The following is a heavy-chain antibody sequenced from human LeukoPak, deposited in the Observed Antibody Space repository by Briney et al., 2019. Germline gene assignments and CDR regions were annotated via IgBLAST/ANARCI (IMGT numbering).Heavy chain of an antibody. CDR3: ARIPQRVPHNWFDP. CDR1: GYTFTSND. CDR2: MNPHSGNA. D-gene: IGHD1-1*01. J-gene: IGHJ5*02. V-gene: IGHV1-8*01. Sequence: ASVTVSCKASGYTFTSNDINWVRQAAGQGLEGMGWMNPHSGNAGYAQKFQGRVTMTRDTSISTVYMELSSLTSDDTAVYYCARIPQRVPHNWFDPWGQGTLVTVSS.